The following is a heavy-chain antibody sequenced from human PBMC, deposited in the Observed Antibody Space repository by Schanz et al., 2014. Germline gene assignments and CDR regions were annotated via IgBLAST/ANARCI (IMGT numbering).Heavy chain of an antibody. J-gene: IGHJ4*02. V-gene: IGHV3-30*19. CDR3: AKQIHYDILTVTRN. CDR2: ISYDGSNK. CDR1: GFTFSSYG. D-gene: IGHD3-9*01. Sequence: QVQLAESGGGVVQPGRSLRLSCAASGFTFSSYGMHWVRQAPGKGLEWVAVISYDGSNKYYADSVKGRFTISRDNSKNTQNLQMNRLRAVDTAVYYGAKQIHYDILTVTRNWGQGTLVTVSS.